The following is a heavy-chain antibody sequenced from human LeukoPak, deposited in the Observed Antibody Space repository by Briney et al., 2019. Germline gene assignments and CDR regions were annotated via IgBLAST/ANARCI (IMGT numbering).Heavy chain of an antibody. CDR3: ARIRDGYNDAYDI. J-gene: IGHJ3*02. D-gene: IGHD5-24*01. CDR1: GYTFTNYY. CDR2: INPDGDNT. Sequence: ASVKVSCKASGYTFTNYYIHWVRQAPGQGLEWMGLINPDGDNTNYAQNFQGRVTMTRDTSASTVYMELSSLRSEDTAIYYCARIRDGYNDAYDIWGQGTVVTVPS. V-gene: IGHV1-46*01.